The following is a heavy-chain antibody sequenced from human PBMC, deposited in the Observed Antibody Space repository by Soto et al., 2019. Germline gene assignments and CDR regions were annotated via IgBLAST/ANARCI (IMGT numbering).Heavy chain of an antibody. D-gene: IGHD2-2*01. CDR2: ISDSGSST. V-gene: IGHV3-23*01. CDR3: AKDRDCSTGTCYNGRNWFEP. Sequence: VGSLRLSCAFSVSTFRSYAMSWVRHSPGKWLEWVSGISDSGSSTYYADSVKGRFTISRDNSKNTLYLQMNILRAEDTAVYYCAKDRDCSTGTCYNGRNWFEPRGQGTLVSVS. CDR1: VSTFRSYA. J-gene: IGHJ5*02.